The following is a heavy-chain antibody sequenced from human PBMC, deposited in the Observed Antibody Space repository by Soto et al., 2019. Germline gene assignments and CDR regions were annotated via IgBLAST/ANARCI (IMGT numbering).Heavy chain of an antibody. Sequence: ASVKVSCPASGYTFSSNSIHWVRQAPGQGLEWMGWITPFNGDTSYAQKFQGRVTMTTDTSTSTVFMELRSLRFDDTAVYYCARVRVVVRANIDARGQGSLV. V-gene: IGHV1-18*04. D-gene: IGHD2-15*01. CDR3: ARVRVVVRANIDA. CDR1: GYTFSSNS. CDR2: ITPFNGDT. J-gene: IGHJ4*02.